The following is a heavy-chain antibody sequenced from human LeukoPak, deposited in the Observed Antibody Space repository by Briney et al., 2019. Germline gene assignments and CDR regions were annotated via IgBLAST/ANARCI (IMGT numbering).Heavy chain of an antibody. Sequence: PGGSLRLSCAASGFTFDDYGMSWVRQAPGKGLEWVSGINWNGGSTGYADSVKGRFTISRDNAKNSLYLQMNSLRAEDTALYYCARDGGSSTVTRPDDYWGQGTLVTVSS. CDR2: INWNGGST. J-gene: IGHJ4*02. CDR1: GFTFDDYG. CDR3: ARDGGSSTVTRPDDY. V-gene: IGHV3-20*04. D-gene: IGHD4-17*01.